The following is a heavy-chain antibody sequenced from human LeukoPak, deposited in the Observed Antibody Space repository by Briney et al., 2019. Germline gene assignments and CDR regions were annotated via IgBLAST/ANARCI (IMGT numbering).Heavy chain of an antibody. CDR3: ARVGGSGATIYYYYGMDV. CDR2: INHSGST. CDR1: GGSFSGYY. J-gene: IGHJ6*02. V-gene: IGHV4-34*01. Sequence: SETLSLTCAVYGGSFSGYYWSWIRQPPGKGLEWIGEINHSGSTNYNPSLKSRVTISVDTSKNQFSLKLSSVTAADTAVYYCARVGGSGATIYYYYGMDVWGQGTTVTVSS. D-gene: IGHD5-24*01.